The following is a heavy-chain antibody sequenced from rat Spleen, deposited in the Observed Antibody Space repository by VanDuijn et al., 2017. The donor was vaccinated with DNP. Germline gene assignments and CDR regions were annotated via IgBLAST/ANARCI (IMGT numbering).Heavy chain of an antibody. Sequence: EVQLAESGGGLVQPGRSLKLSCAASGFTFSDYNLAWVRQSPKKGLEWVATIMYNGDRTYYRDSVKGRFTISRDNAKSTLYLQMDSLRSEDTATYYCANNGGYWGQGVMVTVSS. CDR3: ANNGGY. CDR2: IMYNGDRT. V-gene: IGHV5S10*01. J-gene: IGHJ2*01. CDR1: GFTFSDYN. D-gene: IGHD1-10*01.